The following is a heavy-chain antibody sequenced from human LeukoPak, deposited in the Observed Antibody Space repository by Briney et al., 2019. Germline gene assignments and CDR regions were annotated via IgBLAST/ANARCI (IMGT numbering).Heavy chain of an antibody. CDR2: IYPGDSDT. CDR3: ARLNVVVTAITPPNWFGP. J-gene: IGHJ5*02. Sequence: GESLKISCKGSGYSFTSYWIGWVRQMPGKGLEWMGIIYPGDSDTRYGPSFQGQVTISADKSISTAYLQWSSLKASDTAMYYCARLNVVVTAITPPNWFGPWGQGTLVTVSS. V-gene: IGHV5-51*01. CDR1: GYSFTSYW. D-gene: IGHD2-21*02.